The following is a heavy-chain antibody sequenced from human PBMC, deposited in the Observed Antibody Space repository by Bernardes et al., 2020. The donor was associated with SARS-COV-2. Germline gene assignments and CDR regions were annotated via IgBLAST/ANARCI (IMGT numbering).Heavy chain of an antibody. D-gene: IGHD6-19*01. CDR2: VTGYITST. Sequence: ASVKVSCKASGFTFSSYVITWVRQAPGQGLEWMGWVTGYITSTHYAQKLQDRVTMTADTSTNTAYMELRSLTSDDTAVYYCARNRGRSGWYPFDYWGQGTLVTVSS. CDR1: GFTFSSYV. CDR3: ARNRGRSGWYPFDY. V-gene: IGHV1-18*04. J-gene: IGHJ4*02.